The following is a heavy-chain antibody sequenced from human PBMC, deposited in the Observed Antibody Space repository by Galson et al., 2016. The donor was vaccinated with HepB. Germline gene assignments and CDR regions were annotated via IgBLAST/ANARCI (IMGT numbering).Heavy chain of an antibody. V-gene: IGHV4-34*01. Sequence: ETLSLTCAVYGGSFSGYYWSWIRQPPGKGLDWIEELNNSGSTNYNPSLKSRVTISVDTSKNQFSLNPSSVTAADTAVYYCARGDNPDYGDYASAYYYMDVRGKGTTVTVSS. J-gene: IGHJ6*03. CDR3: ARGDNPDYGDYASAYYYMDV. CDR1: GGSFSGYY. CDR2: LNNSGST. D-gene: IGHD4-17*01.